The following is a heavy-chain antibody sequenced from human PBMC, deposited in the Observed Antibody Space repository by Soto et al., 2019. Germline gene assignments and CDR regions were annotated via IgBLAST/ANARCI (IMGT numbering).Heavy chain of an antibody. J-gene: IGHJ4*02. CDR3: ARGPIAAAALDY. D-gene: IGHD6-13*01. CDR1: GFTFSSYG. V-gene: IGHV3-33*01. CDR2: IWYDGSNK. Sequence: QVQLVESGGGVVQPGRSLRLSCAASGFTFSSYGMHWVRQAPGKGLEWVAVIWYDGSNKYYADSVKGRFTISRDNSKKPLYLQMNSLRAEDTAVYYCARGPIAAAALDYWGQGTLVTVSS.